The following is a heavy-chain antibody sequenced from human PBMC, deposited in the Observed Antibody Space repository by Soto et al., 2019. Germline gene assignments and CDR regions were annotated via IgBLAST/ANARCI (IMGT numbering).Heavy chain of an antibody. J-gene: IGHJ4*02. CDR2: INAGNGNT. CDR3: ARGGPPIDY. CDR1: AYTFTRYS. V-gene: IGHV1-3*01. Sequence: GAPVKVSTNASAYTFTRYSMHWVRQAPGQRLEWMGWINAGNGNTKYSQKFQGRVTITRDTSASTAYMELSSLRSEDTAVYYCARGGPPIDYWGQGTLVTVS.